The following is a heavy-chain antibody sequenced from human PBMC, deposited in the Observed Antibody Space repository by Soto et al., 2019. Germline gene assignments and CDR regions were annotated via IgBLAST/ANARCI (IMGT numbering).Heavy chain of an antibody. CDR2: IHHSGST. V-gene: IGHV4-4*02. J-gene: IGHJ5*02. D-gene: IGHD6-19*01. CDR1: GDSIDSNHW. CDR3: ARTNNGYRSGWYNWFDT. Sequence: QVQLQESGPGLVKPSGTLSLTCAVSGDSIDSNHWWSWVRQPPGKGLEWIGEIHHSGSTNYNPSLKHRVTTSVDKSKNQVALNLTSVTAADTAFYYCARTNNGYRSGWYNWFDTWGQGTLVTVSS.